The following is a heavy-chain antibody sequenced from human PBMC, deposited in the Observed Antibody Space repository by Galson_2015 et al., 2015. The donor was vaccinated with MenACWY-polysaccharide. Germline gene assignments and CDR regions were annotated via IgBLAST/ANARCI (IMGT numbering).Heavy chain of an antibody. CDR3: ARGVNQRSLLGF. D-gene: IGHD2-8*02. V-gene: IGHV4-59*01. CDR1: FAPIRTFY. Sequence: LFLPRPVFFAPIRTFYRSGSRAPPGEGLEWVCYIFFTWGTNYHPPPPRPPTISPNTSQNPFSLRVSSVTAADTAVYYCARGVNQRSLLGFWGQGTLVSVSS. J-gene: IGHJ4*02. CDR2: IFFTWGT.